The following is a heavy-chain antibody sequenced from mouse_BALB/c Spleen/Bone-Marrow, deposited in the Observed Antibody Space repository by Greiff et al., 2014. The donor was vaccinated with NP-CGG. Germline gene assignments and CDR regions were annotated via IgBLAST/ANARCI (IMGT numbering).Heavy chain of an antibody. J-gene: IGHJ4*01. D-gene: IGHD1-1*01. CDR1: GYSITSGYY. CDR2: ISYDGSN. V-gene: IGHV3-6*02. CDR3: ASYFCYAMDY. Sequence: EVQLVESGPGLVKPSQSLSLTCSVTGYSITSGYYWNWIRQFPGNKLEWMGYISYDGSNNYNPSLKNRISITRDTSKNQFFLKLNSVTTEDTATYYCASYFCYAMDYWGQGTSVTVSS.